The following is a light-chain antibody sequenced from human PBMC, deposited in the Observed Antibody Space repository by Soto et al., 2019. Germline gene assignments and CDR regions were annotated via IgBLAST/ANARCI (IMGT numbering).Light chain of an antibody. J-gene: IGKJ1*01. CDR3: QQYKSSST. CDR2: KAS. CDR1: QTISTW. V-gene: IGKV1-5*03. Sequence: DIQVTQSPPTLSASVGDRVTITCRASQTISTWMAWYQQKPGKAPKLLINKASSLQSEVPSRFSGSGSGTEFTLTITSLQPDDFGVYYCQQYKSSSTFGQGTKVDIK.